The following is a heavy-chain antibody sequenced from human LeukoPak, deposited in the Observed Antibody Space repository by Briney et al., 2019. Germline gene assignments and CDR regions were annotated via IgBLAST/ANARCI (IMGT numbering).Heavy chain of an antibody. J-gene: IGHJ4*02. CDR3: ARDTIAVAGTFLY. Sequence: GGSLRLSCAASGFTFSSYSVNWVRQAPGKGLEWVSYISSSSSTIYYADSVKGRFTISRDNAKNSLYLQMNSLRAEDTAVYYCARDTIAVAGTFLYWGQGTLVTVSS. CDR1: GFTFSSYS. D-gene: IGHD6-19*01. CDR2: ISSSSSTI. V-gene: IGHV3-48*04.